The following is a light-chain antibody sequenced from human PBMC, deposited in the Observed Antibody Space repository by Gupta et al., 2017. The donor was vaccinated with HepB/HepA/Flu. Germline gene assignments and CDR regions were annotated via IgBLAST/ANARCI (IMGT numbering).Light chain of an antibody. CDR1: QGISW. CDR3: QQANSFPLT. V-gene: IGKV1D-12*01. CDR2: AAS. J-gene: IGKJ5*01. Sequence: DIQTTQSPSSVSASVGDTVTITCRASQGISWLAWYQQKPGKAPNLLIYAASTLQSGVPSRFSGSGSGTSFTLTISSLQPEDFATYYCQQANSFPLTFGQGTRLEIK.